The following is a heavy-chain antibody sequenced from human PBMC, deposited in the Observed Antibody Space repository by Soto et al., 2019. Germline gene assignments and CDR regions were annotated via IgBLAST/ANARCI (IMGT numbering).Heavy chain of an antibody. CDR1: GYTFTSYG. CDR3: ATYPGVHSSGYRDGMDV. CDR2: IDPSDSYT. D-gene: IGHD3-22*01. V-gene: IGHV5-10-1*01. J-gene: IGHJ6*02. Sequence: ASVKVSCKASGYTFTSYGISWVRQAPGQGLEWMGRIDPSDSYTNYSPSFQGHVTFSADKSISTAYLQWSSLKASDTAMYYCATYPGVHSSGYRDGMDVWGQGTTVTVSS.